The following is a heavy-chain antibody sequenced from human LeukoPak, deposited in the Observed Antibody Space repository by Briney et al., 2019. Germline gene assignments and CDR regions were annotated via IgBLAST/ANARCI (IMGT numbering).Heavy chain of an antibody. J-gene: IGHJ4*02. D-gene: IGHD3-3*01. CDR2: IYYSGST. CDR3: ARDYYDFWSGNRAFDY. V-gene: IGHV4-39*01. Sequence: PSETLSLTCTVSGGSISSSSYYWGWIRQPPGKGLEWIGSIYYSGSTYYNPSLKSRVTISVDTSKNQFSLKLSSVTAADTAVYYCARDYYDFWSGNRAFDYWGQGTLVTVSS. CDR1: GGSISSSSYY.